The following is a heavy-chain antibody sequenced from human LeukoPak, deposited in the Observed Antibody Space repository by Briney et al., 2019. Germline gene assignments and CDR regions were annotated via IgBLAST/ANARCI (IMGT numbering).Heavy chain of an antibody. Sequence: GGSLRLSCAASGFTFSSSPMSWVRQAPGKGLEWVSAINGGGGNTYYADSVKGRFTISRDNSKNMVYLQMNSLRADDTAIYYCAKSVVVITFRFDDWGQGALVTVSS. CDR2: INGGGGNT. V-gene: IGHV3-23*01. J-gene: IGHJ4*02. CDR1: GFTFSSSP. CDR3: AKSVVVITFRFDD. D-gene: IGHD2-15*01.